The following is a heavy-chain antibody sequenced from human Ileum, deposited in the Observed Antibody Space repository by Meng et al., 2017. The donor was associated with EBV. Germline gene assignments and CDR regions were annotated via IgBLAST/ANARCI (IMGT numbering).Heavy chain of an antibody. D-gene: IGHD4-17*01. Sequence: QVQLQESGPGLVKPSQTLSLTRPVSGGSISSGNHYWSWIRQHPGKGLEYIGYIYYSGSTYYNPSLKSRVIISVDTSKNQFSLRLNSVTAADTAVYYCASLYGDSSVWYLDLWGRGTLVTVSS. V-gene: IGHV4-31*03. CDR3: ASLYGDSSVWYLDL. J-gene: IGHJ2*01. CDR1: GGSISSGNHY. CDR2: IYYSGST.